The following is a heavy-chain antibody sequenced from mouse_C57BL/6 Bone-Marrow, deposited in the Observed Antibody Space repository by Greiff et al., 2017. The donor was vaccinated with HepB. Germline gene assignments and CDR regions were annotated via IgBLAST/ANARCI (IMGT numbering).Heavy chain of an antibody. D-gene: IGHD2-2*01. CDR3: ARKGVTTDFDY. V-gene: IGHV1-50*01. J-gene: IGHJ2*01. Sequence: QVQLQQPGAELVKPGASVKLSCKASGYTFTSYWMQWVKQRPGQGLEWIGEIDPSDSYTNYNQKFKGKATLTVDTSSSTAYMQLSSLTSEDSAVYSCARKGVTTDFDYWGQGTTLTVSS. CDR2: IDPSDSYT. CDR1: GYTFTSYW.